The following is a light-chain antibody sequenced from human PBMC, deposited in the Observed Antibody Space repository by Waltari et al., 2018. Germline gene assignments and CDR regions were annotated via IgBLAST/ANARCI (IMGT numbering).Light chain of an antibody. CDR3: QQYNNWPFYT. V-gene: IGKV3-15*01. J-gene: IGKJ2*01. CDR1: QSVSSN. CDR2: GPS. Sequence: EIVMTQSPATLSVSPGEIATLSCRASQSVSSNFAWYQQKPGQAPRLLISGPSTRATGIPARFSGSGSGTEFTLTISSMQSEDFATYYCQQYNNWPFYTFGQGTKLEIK.